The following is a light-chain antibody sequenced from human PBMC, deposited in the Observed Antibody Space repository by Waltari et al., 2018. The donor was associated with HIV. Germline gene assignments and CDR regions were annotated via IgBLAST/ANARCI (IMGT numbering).Light chain of an antibody. V-gene: IGLV1-40*01. J-gene: IGLJ3*02. CDR3: QSYDSTFAV. CDR2: GNS. Sequence: QSVLTQPPSVSGAPGQRVTISCTGSHSHIGAGYDVHWYQQLPGTAPKLLIYGNSNRPSGVPDRFSGSKSGTSASLAITGLQAEDEADYYCQSYDSTFAVFGGGTKLTVL. CDR1: HSHIGAGYD.